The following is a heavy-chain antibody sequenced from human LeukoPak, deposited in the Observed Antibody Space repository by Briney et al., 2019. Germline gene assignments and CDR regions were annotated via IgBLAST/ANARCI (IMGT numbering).Heavy chain of an antibody. J-gene: IGHJ4*02. D-gene: IGHD6-25*01. CDR3: ASGSFIAAQDY. CDR1: GGSISSYY. V-gene: IGHV4-59*01. Sequence: PSETLSLTCTVSGGSISSYYWSWIRQPPGKGLEWIGYIYYSGGTNYNPSPKSRVTISVDTSKNQFSLKLSSVTAADTAVYYCASGSFIAAQDYWGQGTLVTVSS. CDR2: IYYSGGT.